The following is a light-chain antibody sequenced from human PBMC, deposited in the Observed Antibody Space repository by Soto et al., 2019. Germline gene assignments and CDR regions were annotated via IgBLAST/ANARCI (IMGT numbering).Light chain of an antibody. V-gene: IGKV3-20*01. J-gene: IGKJ4*01. CDR3: QQYGRSPLT. CDR1: QSVTSSY. Sequence: EIVLTQSPGTLSLSPGERATLSCRASQSVTSSYLAWYQQKPGQSPRLLISGASSRATVIPDRFSGSGSGTDFTLTISRLEPGDAAVYYCQQYGRSPLTFGGGTKVEIK. CDR2: GAS.